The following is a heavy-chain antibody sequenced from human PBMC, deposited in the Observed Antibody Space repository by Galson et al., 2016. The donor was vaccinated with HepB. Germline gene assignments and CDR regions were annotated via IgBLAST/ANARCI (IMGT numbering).Heavy chain of an antibody. Sequence: QSGAEVKKPGESLKISCKGSGYIFTSYWIGWVRQMPGKGLEWMGIIYPGDSDTRYRPSFHGQVTISADKSVNTAYPQWSSLKASDTAMDYRARLMGPTVTMILGYFDLWGRGSLVTVSS. CDR3: ARLMGPTVTMILGYFDL. CDR1: GYIFTSYW. V-gene: IGHV5-51*01. J-gene: IGHJ2*01. D-gene: IGHD4-17*01. CDR2: IYPGDSDT.